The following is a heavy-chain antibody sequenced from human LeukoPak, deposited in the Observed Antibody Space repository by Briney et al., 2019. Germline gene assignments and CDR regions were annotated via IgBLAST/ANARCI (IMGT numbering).Heavy chain of an antibody. Sequence: SQTLSLTCAVSGGSISSGGYSWSWIRQPPGTGLEWIGYIYHSGSTYYNPSLKSRVTISVDRSKNQFSLKLSSVTAADTAVYYCARASSLGRYNWFDPWGQGTLVTVSS. CDR3: ARASSLGRYNWFDP. CDR1: GGSISSGGYS. CDR2: IYHSGST. J-gene: IGHJ5*02. V-gene: IGHV4-30-2*01.